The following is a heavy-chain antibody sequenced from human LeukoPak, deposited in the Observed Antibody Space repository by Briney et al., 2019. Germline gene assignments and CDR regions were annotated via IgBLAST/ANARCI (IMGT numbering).Heavy chain of an antibody. J-gene: IGHJ4*02. CDR2: IIPIFGTA. V-gene: IGHV1-69*05. D-gene: IGHD1-26*01. Sequence: SVKVSCKASGGTFSSYAISWLRQAPGQGLEWMGRIIPIFGTANYAQKFQGRVTITTDESTSTAYMELSSLRSEDTAVYYCARWREWELYFDYWGQGTLVTVSS. CDR3: ARWREWELYFDY. CDR1: GGTFSSYA.